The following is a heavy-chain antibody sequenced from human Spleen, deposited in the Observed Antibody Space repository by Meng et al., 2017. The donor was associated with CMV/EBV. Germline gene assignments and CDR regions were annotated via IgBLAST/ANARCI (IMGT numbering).Heavy chain of an antibody. J-gene: IGHJ3*02. CDR3: ANYGGNSEANDAFDI. Sequence: GGSLRLSCAASGFTFSSYGMHWVRQAPGKGLEWVAFIRYDGSNKYYADSVKGRFTISRDNSKNTLYLQMNSLRAEDTAVYYCANYGGNSEANDAFDIWGQGTMVTVSS. D-gene: IGHD4-23*01. V-gene: IGHV3-30*02. CDR2: IRYDGSNK. CDR1: GFTFSSYG.